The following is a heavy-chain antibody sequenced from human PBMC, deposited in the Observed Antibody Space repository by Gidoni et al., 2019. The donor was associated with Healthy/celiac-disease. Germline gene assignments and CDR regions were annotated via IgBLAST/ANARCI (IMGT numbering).Heavy chain of an antibody. V-gene: IGHV2-26*01. CDR1: GFSLSKARMG. CDR3: ARISYYYGSGSYCPEFDY. Sequence: QVTLKESDPVLAKPTETQTLPCTVTGFSLSKARMGVSWIRKHPVKALEWLAHIFSHDEKSYSTSLKSRLTISKDTSKSQVVLTMANMDPVDTATYYCARISYYYGSGSYCPEFDYWGQGTLVTVSS. CDR2: IFSHDEK. J-gene: IGHJ4*02. D-gene: IGHD3-10*01.